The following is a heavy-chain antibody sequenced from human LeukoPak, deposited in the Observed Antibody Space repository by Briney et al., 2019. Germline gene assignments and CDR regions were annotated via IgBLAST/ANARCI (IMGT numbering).Heavy chain of an antibody. D-gene: IGHD6-6*01. J-gene: IGHJ3*02. CDR2: ISYDGSNK. CDR1: GFTFSSYA. Sequence: GGSLRLSCAASGFTFSSYAMHWVRQAPGKGLEWVAVISYDGSNKYYADSVKGRFTISRDNSKNTLYLQMNSLRAEDTAVYYCASEGEQLALDAFDIWGQGTMVTVSS. CDR3: ASEGEQLALDAFDI. V-gene: IGHV3-30-3*01.